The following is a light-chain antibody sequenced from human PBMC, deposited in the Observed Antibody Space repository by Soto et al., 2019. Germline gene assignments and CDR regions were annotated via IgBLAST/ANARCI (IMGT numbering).Light chain of an antibody. V-gene: IGLV4-69*01. CDR2: LNFDGSH. CDR3: QTWGTGFRV. CDR1: SGHRSYV. J-gene: IGLJ2*01. Sequence: QSVLTQSPSASASLGASVKLTCTLSSGHRSYVIAWLQQQPEKGPRFLMTLNFDGSHSRGAGIPDRFSGSSSGSERHLTISSLQSDDEADYYCQTWGTGFRVFGGGTKLTVL.